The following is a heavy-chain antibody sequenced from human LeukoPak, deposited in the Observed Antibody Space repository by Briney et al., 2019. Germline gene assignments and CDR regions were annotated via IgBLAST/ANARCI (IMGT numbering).Heavy chain of an antibody. Sequence: EASVKVSCKASGYTFTSYYMHWVRQAPGQGLEGMGIINPSGGSTSYAQKFQGRVTMNRDTSTSPVYMELSSLRSEDTAVYYCARVPNVDTAMVEFDYWGQGTLVTVSS. D-gene: IGHD5-18*01. CDR3: ARVPNVDTAMVEFDY. V-gene: IGHV1-46*01. J-gene: IGHJ4*02. CDR1: GYTFTSYY. CDR2: INPSGGST.